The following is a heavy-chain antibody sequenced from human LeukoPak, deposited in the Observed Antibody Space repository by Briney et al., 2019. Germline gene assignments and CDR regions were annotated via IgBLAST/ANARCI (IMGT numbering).Heavy chain of an antibody. CDR2: IYYSGST. V-gene: IGHV4-31*03. J-gene: IGHJ6*02. D-gene: IGHD4-17*01. Sequence: SETLSLTCTVSGGSISSGGYYWSWIRQHPGKGLEWIGYIYYSGSTYYNPSLKSRVTISVDTSKNQFSLKLSSVTAADTAVYYCAIKTTVTTPGMDVWGQGTTVTVSS. CDR3: AIKTTVTTPGMDV. CDR1: GGSISSGGYY.